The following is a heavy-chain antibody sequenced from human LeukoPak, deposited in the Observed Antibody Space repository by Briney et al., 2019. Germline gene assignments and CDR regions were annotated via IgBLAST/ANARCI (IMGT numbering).Heavy chain of an antibody. CDR3: AGNYYDFWSGPSGY. V-gene: IGHV3-23*01. Sequence: GGSLRLSCAASGFTFSSYAMSWVRQAPGKGLEWVSAISGSGGSTYYADSVKGRFTISRDNSKNTLYLQMNSLRAEDTAVYYCAGNYYDFWSGPSGYWGQGTLVTVSS. CDR2: ISGSGGST. CDR1: GFTFSSYA. D-gene: IGHD3-3*01. J-gene: IGHJ4*02.